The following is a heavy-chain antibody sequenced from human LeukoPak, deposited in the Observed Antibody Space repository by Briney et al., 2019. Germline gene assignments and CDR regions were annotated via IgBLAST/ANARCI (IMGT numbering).Heavy chain of an antibody. CDR2: ISSSSSYI. D-gene: IGHD3-16*01. V-gene: IGHV3-21*01. Sequence: GGSLRLSCAASGFTFSSYSMNWVRQAPGKGLEWVSSISSSSSYIYYADSVKGRFTISRDNAKNSLYLQMNSLRAEDTAVYYCARITRKGGGRLGDYWGQGTLVTVSS. J-gene: IGHJ4*02. CDR3: ARITRKGGGRLGDY. CDR1: GFTFSSYS.